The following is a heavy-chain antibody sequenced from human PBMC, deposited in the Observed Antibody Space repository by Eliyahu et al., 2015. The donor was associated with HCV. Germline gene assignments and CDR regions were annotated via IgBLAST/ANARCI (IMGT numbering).Heavy chain of an antibody. CDR3: IHRSGGFSYFYGVDV. J-gene: IGHJ6*02. CDR1: GFSLXTSGVG. Sequence: QITLTESGPTLVKPTQTLTLTCXFSGFSLXTSGVGVGWIRQPPGKALEWLALIYWNDDKRYSPSLESRLTITKDTAKNQVVLTMSNMDPVDTATYYCIHRSGGFSYFYGVDVWGQGTTVTVSS. CDR2: IYWNDDK. V-gene: IGHV2-5*01. D-gene: IGHD3-16*01.